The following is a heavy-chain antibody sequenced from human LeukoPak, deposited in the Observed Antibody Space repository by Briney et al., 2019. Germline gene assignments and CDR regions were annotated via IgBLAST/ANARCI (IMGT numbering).Heavy chain of an antibody. D-gene: IGHD3-10*01. CDR1: GFTVSSNY. Sequence: PGGSLRLSCAASGFTVSSNYMSWVRQAPGKGLEWVSVIYSGGSTYYADSVKGRFTISRDNSKNTLYLQMNSLRAEDTAVHYCARRITMVRGVNYYGMDVWGQGTTVTVSS. CDR2: IYSGGST. V-gene: IGHV3-66*01. J-gene: IGHJ6*02. CDR3: ARRITMVRGVNYYGMDV.